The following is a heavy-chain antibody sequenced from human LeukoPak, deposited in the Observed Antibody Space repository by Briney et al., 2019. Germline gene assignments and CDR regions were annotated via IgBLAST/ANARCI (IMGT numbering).Heavy chain of an antibody. CDR1: GFTFSSYW. CDR2: INKGGSEK. D-gene: IGHD3-10*01. CDR3: TRGSAGRGSGSHHP. J-gene: IGHJ5*02. V-gene: IGHV3-7*04. Sequence: PGGSLRLSCAASGFTFSSYWMIWVRQAPGKGLEWVANINKGGSEKNYVDSVKGRFTISGDNAKNSLDLQMNSLRVEDTAVYYCTRGSAGRGSGSHHPWGQGTLVTVSS.